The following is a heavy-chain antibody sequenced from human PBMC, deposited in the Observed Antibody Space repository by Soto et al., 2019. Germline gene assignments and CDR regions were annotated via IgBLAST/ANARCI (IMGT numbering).Heavy chain of an antibody. Sequence: SETLSLTCAVSGGSISSGGYSWSWIRQPPGKGLEWIGYIYHSGSTYYNPSLKSRVTISVDRSKNQFSLKLSSVTAADTAVYYCARVCYDHTFDYWGQGTLVTVSS. V-gene: IGHV4-30-2*01. D-gene: IGHD2-8*01. CDR1: GGSISSGGYS. J-gene: IGHJ4*02. CDR2: IYHSGST. CDR3: ARVCYDHTFDY.